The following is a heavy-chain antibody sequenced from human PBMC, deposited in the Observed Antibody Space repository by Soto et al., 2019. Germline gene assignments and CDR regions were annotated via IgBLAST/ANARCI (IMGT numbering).Heavy chain of an antibody. CDR1: GFTFSSYG. V-gene: IGHV3-30*18. CDR3: AEVGDVLLWFGIPRGAFDI. D-gene: IGHD3-10*01. CDR2: ISYDGSNK. Sequence: GGSLRLSCAASGFTFSSYGMHWVRQAPGKGLEWVAVISYDGSNKYYADSVKGRFTISRDNSKNTLYLQMNSLRAEDTAVYHCAEVGDVLLWFGIPRGAFDIWGQGTMVTVSS. J-gene: IGHJ3*02.